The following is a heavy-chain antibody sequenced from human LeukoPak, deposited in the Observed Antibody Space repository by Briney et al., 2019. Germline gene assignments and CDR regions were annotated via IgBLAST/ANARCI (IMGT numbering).Heavy chain of an antibody. CDR1: GFTFSSYS. J-gene: IGHJ3*02. V-gene: IGHV3-21*06. D-gene: IGHD4-17*01. CDR2: ISSRSNYI. Sequence: GGSLRLSCAASGFTFSSYSMIWVRQAPGKGLEWVSSISSRSNYIYYADSVKGRFTISRDNAKNSLYLQMNSLRAEDTAVYYCARGGLDDDGDYPDAFDIWGQGTMVTVSS. CDR3: ARGGLDDDGDYPDAFDI.